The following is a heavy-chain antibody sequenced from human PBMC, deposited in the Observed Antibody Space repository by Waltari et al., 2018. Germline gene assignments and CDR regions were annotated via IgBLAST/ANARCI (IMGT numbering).Heavy chain of an antibody. CDR3: ARDRDPASYYYGSGSYYY. CDR2: IYYSGST. V-gene: IGHV4-39*07. D-gene: IGHD3-10*01. CDR1: GGSISSSSSY. Sequence: QLQLQESGPGLVKPSETLSLTCTVPGGSISSSSSYWGWLRPPPGKGLEWSGSIYYSGSTYYNPSLKSRVTISVDTSKNQFSLKLSSVTAADTAVYYCARDRDPASYYYGSGSYYYWGQGTLVTVSS. J-gene: IGHJ4*02.